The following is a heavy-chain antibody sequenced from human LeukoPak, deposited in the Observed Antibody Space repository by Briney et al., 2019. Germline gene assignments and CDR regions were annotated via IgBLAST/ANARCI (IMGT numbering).Heavy chain of an antibody. CDR1: GYSIGSGYY. V-gene: IGHV4-38-2*02. CDR2: IYHSGST. Sequence: SETLSLTCTVSGYSIGSGYYWGWIRQPPGKGLEWIGSIYHSGSTYYNSSLESRVTISVDTSKNQFSLKLSSVTAADTAVYYCARHWGDCSSTSCYRGGFDPWGQGTLVIVS. D-gene: IGHD2-2*01. J-gene: IGHJ5*02. CDR3: ARHWGDCSSTSCYRGGFDP.